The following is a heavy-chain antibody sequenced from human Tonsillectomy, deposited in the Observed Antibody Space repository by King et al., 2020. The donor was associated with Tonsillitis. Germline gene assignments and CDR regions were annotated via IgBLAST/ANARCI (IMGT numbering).Heavy chain of an antibody. Sequence: VQLVESGGGVVQPGRSLRLSCAASGFTFSNYGMHWVRQAPGKGLVWVAVISYDGSNKYYADSVKGRFTISRDNSKNTLYLQMNSLRPDDTAVYYCSEGWYRDGPDYFDYWGQGSLVTVSS. CDR1: GFTFSNYG. J-gene: IGHJ4*02. CDR3: SEGWYRDGPDYFDY. V-gene: IGHV3-30*03. CDR2: ISYDGSNK. D-gene: IGHD1-26*01.